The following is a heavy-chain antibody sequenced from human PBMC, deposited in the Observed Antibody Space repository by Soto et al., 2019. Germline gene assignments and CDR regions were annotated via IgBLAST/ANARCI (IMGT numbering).Heavy chain of an antibody. CDR3: ARLCTYCYYHFDH. V-gene: IGHV4-31*03. D-gene: IGHD3-22*01. J-gene: IGHJ4*02. CDR1: GGSISSGNXX. Sequence: PSETLSLTCTVSGGSISSGNXXWTWIRQHPGRGLEWIGYIYYTGTTHYSPSLQSRVTMSVDTSKNQISLTLTSLTPADTAVYFCARLCTYCYYHFDHWGQGTLVTVSS. CDR2: IYYTGTT.